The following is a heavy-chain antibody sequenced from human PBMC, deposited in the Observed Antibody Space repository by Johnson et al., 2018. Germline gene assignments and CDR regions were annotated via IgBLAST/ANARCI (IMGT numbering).Heavy chain of an antibody. CDR1: AFTFSNYG. V-gene: IGHV3-30*18. CDR3: AKDYGDYTYYNGMDV. Sequence: VQLVETGGGVVQPGRSRRLSCAASAFTFSNYGMHWVRQAPGKGLEWVAVISFDGSNKYYTDSVKGQFTISKDNYKNTLYLQMNSLGPEDTAMYYCAKDYGDYTYYNGMDVWGQGTTVSVSS. J-gene: IGHJ6*02. CDR2: ISFDGSNK. D-gene: IGHD4-17*01.